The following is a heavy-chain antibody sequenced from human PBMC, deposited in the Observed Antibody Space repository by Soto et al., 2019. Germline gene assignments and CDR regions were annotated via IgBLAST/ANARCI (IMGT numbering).Heavy chain of an antibody. Sequence: SETLSLTCTVSGGSISSSSYYWGWIRQPPGKGLEWIGSIYYSGSTYYNPSLKSRVTISVDTSKNQFSLKLSSVTAADTAVYYCARHYDYVECFDYWGQGTLVTVSS. CDR2: IYYSGST. D-gene: IGHD3-16*01. CDR1: GGSISSSSYY. J-gene: IGHJ4*02. CDR3: ARHYDYVECFDY. V-gene: IGHV4-39*01.